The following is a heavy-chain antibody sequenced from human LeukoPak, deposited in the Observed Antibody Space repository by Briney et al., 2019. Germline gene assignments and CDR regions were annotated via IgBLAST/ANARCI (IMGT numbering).Heavy chain of an antibody. D-gene: IGHD6-13*01. Sequence: GGSLRLSCAASGFTFSSYSMNWVRQAAGEGLEWVSYISSSSSTIYYADSVKGRFTISRDNAKNSLYLQMNSLRAEDTAVYYCARLAAAGRMVYYYYYYMDVWGKGTTVTVSS. J-gene: IGHJ6*03. CDR2: ISSSSSTI. CDR1: GFTFSSYS. CDR3: ARLAAAGRMVYYYYYYMDV. V-gene: IGHV3-48*01.